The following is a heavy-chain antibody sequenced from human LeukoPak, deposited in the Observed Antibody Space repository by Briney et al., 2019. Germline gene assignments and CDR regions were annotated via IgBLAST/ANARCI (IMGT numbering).Heavy chain of an antibody. J-gene: IGHJ1*01. CDR1: GFTFTSSA. CDR2: IVVGSGNT. CDR3: AADRNLEYFQH. V-gene: IGHV1-58*02. Sequence: EASVKVSCKASGFTFTSSAMQWVRQARGQRLEWIGWIVVGSGNTSYAQKFQERVTITRDMSTSTAYMELSSLRSEDTAVYYCAADRNLEYFQHWGQGTLVTVSS.